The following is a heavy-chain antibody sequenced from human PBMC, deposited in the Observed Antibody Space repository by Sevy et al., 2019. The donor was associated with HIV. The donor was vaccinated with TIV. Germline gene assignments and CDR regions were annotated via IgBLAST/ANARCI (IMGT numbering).Heavy chain of an antibody. D-gene: IGHD3-22*01. CDR2: ISYDGSNK. V-gene: IGHV3-30-3*01. Sequence: GGSLRLSCAASGFTFSSYAMHWVRQAPGKGLEWLAVISYDGSNKYYADSVKGRFTISRDNSKNRLYLQMNSLRAEDTAVYYCARAGYYDSSGYYSSDYWGQGTLVTVSS. J-gene: IGHJ4*02. CDR3: ARAGYYDSSGYYSSDY. CDR1: GFTFSSYA.